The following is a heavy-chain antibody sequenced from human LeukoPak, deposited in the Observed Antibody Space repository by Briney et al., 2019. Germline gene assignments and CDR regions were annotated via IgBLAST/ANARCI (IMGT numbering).Heavy chain of an antibody. CDR3: ARDPRNYGDYYFDY. D-gene: IGHD4-17*01. V-gene: IGHV3-48*04. J-gene: IGHJ4*02. Sequence: GGSLRLSCAASGFTFSSYSMNWVRQAPGKGLEWVSYISSSSSTIYYADSVKGRFTISRDNAKKSLYLQMNSLRAEDTAVYYCARDPRNYGDYYFDYWGQGTLVTVSS. CDR2: ISSSSSTI. CDR1: GFTFSSYS.